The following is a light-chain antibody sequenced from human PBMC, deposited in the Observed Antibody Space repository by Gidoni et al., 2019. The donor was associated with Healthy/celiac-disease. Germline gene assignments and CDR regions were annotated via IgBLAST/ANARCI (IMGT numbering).Light chain of an antibody. V-gene: IGKV3-20*01. J-gene: IGKJ1*01. CDR2: GAS. CDR1: QSVSSSY. CDR3: QQYGSSRWT. Sequence: ELVLTQSPGTLSLSPGERATLSCRASQSVSSSYLAWYQQKPGQAPRLLIYGASSRATGIPDRFSGSGSGTDVTLTISRLEPEEFAVYYCQQYGSSRWTFGQGTKVEIK.